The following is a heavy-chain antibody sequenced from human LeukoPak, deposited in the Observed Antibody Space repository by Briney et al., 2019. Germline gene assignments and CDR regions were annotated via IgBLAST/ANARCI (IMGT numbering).Heavy chain of an antibody. Sequence: SETLSLTCAVYGGSFSGYYWSWIRQPPGKGLEWIGQISRRGNTNYNPSLKSRVTISEDTSKNQLSLKLSTVTAADTALYYCARHGEYYFDYWGQGTLVTVSS. CDR3: ARHGEYYFDY. CDR1: GGSFSGYY. V-gene: IGHV4-34*01. J-gene: IGHJ4*02. D-gene: IGHD3-10*01. CDR2: ISRRGNT.